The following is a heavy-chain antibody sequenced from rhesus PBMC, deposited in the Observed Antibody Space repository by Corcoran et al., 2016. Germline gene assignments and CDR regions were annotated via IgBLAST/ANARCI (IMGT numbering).Heavy chain of an antibody. CDR1: GGSMDDYY. CDR3: ARHISGSYFDY. CDR2: SGGRSGTA. J-gene: IGHJ4*01. V-gene: IGHV4-165*02. Sequence: QVQLLESGPGLVKPSETLSLTCTVSGGSMDDYYWNWIRQSPGKGLEWFGYSGGRSGTASYTPSLESRVTFSSDTSKNQFSLRLTSVTAADTAIYYCARHISGSYFDYWGQGVMVTVSS.